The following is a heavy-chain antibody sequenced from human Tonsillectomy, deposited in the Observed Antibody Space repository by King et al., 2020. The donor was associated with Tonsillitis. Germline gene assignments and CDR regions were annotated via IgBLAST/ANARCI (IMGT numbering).Heavy chain of an antibody. V-gene: IGHV3-30*18. D-gene: IGHD4-17*01. CDR3: VKDRRAPSGNVDSPEY. CDR2: LSYDGSNK. Sequence: VQLVESGGGVVQPGRSLRLSCAASGFTFRNYGMHWVRQAPGKGLEWVAFLSYDGSNKYYADSVKGRITISSDNSKNTLYLQMTSLRAEDTAVYYCVKDRRAPSGNVDSPEYWGQGTLVTVSS. CDR1: GFTFRNYG. J-gene: IGHJ4*02.